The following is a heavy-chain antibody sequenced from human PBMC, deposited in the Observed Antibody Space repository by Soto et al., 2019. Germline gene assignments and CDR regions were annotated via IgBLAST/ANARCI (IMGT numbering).Heavy chain of an antibody. CDR2: IYYSGST. CDR3: ARVASPYYYYGMDV. Sequence: QVQLQESGPGLVKPSQTLSRTCTVSGGSISSGGYYWSWIRQHPGKGLEWIGYIYYSGSTYYNPSLKSRVTMSVDTSKNQFSLKLSSVTAADTAVYYCARVASPYYYYGMDVWGQGTTVTVSS. CDR1: GGSISSGGYY. J-gene: IGHJ6*02. V-gene: IGHV4-31*03.